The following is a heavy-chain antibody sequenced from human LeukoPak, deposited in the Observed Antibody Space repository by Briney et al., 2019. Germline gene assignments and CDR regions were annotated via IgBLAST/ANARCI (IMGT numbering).Heavy chain of an antibody. D-gene: IGHD6-6*01. Sequence: GGSLRLSCAASGFTFSSYAMHWVRQAPGKGLEWVAVISYDGSNKYYADSVKGRFTISRDNSKNALYVQMNSLRAEDTAVYYCVRRNSSSSLVYWGQGTLVTVSS. CDR3: VRRNSSSSLVY. J-gene: IGHJ4*02. CDR1: GFTFSSYA. V-gene: IGHV3-30*01. CDR2: ISYDGSNK.